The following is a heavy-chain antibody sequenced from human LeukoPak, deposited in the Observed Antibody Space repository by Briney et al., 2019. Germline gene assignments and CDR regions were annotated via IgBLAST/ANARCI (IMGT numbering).Heavy chain of an antibody. Sequence: GESLRLSCAASGFTFTNYWMNWVRQAPWKGLEWVAHIKQDGSQIYYVDSVKGRFTISRDNAKNSLYLQMNSLRAEDTAVYYCARVNYGDYVGYWGQGTLVTVSS. CDR2: IKQDGSQI. CDR3: ARVNYGDYVGY. CDR1: GFTFTNYW. J-gene: IGHJ4*02. D-gene: IGHD4-17*01. V-gene: IGHV3-7*01.